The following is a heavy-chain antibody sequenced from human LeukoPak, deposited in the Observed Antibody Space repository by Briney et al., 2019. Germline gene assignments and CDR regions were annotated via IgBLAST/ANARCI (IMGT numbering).Heavy chain of an antibody. CDR3: ARGRAYCGGDCYSGWFDP. J-gene: IGHJ5*02. Sequence: GGSLRLSCAASGFTFRQYSMNRVRQAPGKGLEWVSYISSSSTIYYADSVKGRFTISRDNAKNSLYLQMNSLRDEDTAVYYCARGRAYCGGDCYSGWFDPWGQGTLVTVSS. V-gene: IGHV3-48*02. D-gene: IGHD2-21*02. CDR2: ISSSSTI. CDR1: GFTFRQYS.